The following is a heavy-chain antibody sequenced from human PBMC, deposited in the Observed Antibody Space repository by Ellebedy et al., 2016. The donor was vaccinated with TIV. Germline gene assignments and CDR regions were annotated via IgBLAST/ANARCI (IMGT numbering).Heavy chain of an antibody. V-gene: IGHV4-34*01. J-gene: IGHJ4*02. CDR3: GALGQWLDDTGGY. CDR2: INHSGGT. D-gene: IGHD6-19*01. Sequence: MPSETLSLTCAVYGGSFSGSYWSWMPQPPGKGLDWIGEINHSGGTSSNPSLKSRVTISVDTSTTQLSLKLRSVTTADTAVYYCGALGQWLDDTGGYWGQGTLVIVSS. CDR1: GGSFSGSY.